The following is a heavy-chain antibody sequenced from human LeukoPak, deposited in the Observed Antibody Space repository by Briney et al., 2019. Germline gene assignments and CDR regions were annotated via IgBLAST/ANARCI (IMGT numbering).Heavy chain of an antibody. CDR3: ARERYYGSGSQLFDY. CDR1: GGSISSGGYY. J-gene: IGHJ4*02. CDR2: IYYSGST. D-gene: IGHD3-10*01. V-gene: IGHV4-31*03. Sequence: PSQTLSLTCTVSGGSISSGGYYWSWIRQLPGKGLEWIGYIYYSGSTYYNPSLKSRVTISVDTSKNQFSLKLSSVTAADTAVYYCARERYYGSGSQLFDYWGQGTLVTVSS.